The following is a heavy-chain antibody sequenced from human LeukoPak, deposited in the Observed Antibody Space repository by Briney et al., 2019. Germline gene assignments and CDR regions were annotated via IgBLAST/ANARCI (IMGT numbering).Heavy chain of an antibody. Sequence: GGSLRLSCAASGFTFSSYSMNWVRQAPGKGLEWVSSISSSSSYIYYADSVKGRFTISRDSAKNSLYLQMNSLRAEDTAVYYCAREQLWLLTDYWGQGTLVTVSS. CDR3: AREQLWLLTDY. J-gene: IGHJ4*02. CDR1: GFTFSSYS. D-gene: IGHD5-18*01. V-gene: IGHV3-21*01. CDR2: ISSSSSYI.